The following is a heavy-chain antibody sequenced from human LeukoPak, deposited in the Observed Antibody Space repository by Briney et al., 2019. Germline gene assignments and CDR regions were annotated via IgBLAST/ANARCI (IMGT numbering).Heavy chain of an antibody. D-gene: IGHD2-8*01. CDR1: GFTFSSYS. V-gene: IGHV3-48*01. CDR2: ISTSSSTI. Sequence: PGGSLRLSCAASGFTFSSYSMNWVRQAPGKGLQWVSYISTSSSTIYYADSVKGRFTISRDNSKNTLYLQMNSLRAEDTAVYYCAKAAVYATTTKHAYNWFDPWGQGTLVTVSS. CDR3: AKAAVYATTTKHAYNWFDP. J-gene: IGHJ5*02.